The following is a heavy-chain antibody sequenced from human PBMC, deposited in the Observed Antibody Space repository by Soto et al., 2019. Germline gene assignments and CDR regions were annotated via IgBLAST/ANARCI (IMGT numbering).Heavy chain of an antibody. J-gene: IGHJ5*02. V-gene: IGHV4-31*03. D-gene: IGHD2-15*01. CDR1: GGSLSSGGYY. CDR3: ARCSLVVIPVPGFDP. CDR2: IYYNGNT. Sequence: SETLSLTCTVSGGSLSSGGYYWIWNRQHPGRGLEWIGYIYYNGNTYYNPSLKSRVTVSVDTSKNQFSLNVRSVTAADTAVYYCARCSLVVIPVPGFDPWGQGTLVTVSS.